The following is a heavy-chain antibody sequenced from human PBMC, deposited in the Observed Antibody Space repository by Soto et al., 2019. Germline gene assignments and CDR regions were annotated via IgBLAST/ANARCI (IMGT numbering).Heavy chain of an antibody. V-gene: IGHV3-13*01. CDR1: GFTFSSYD. CDR2: IGTAGDT. Sequence: EVQLVESGGGLVQPGGSLRLSCAASGFTFSSYDMHWVRQATGKGLEWVSAIGTAGDTYYPGSVKGRFTISRENAKNTLYLQMNSLRAGDTAVYYCARGMVSPWEGAFDIWGQGTMVTVSS. CDR3: ARGMVSPWEGAFDI. J-gene: IGHJ3*02. D-gene: IGHD1-26*01.